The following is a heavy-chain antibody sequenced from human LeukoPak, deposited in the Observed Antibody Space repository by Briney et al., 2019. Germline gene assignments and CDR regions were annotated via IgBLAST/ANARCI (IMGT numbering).Heavy chain of an antibody. CDR2: ISGSGDNM. CDR1: RFTFSSYS. CDR3: ARDGYSGSYYRLYYFFMDV. D-gene: IGHD1-26*01. Sequence: GGSLRLSCAASRFTFSSYSMNWVRQAPGKGLEWVSSISGSGDNMDYADSVKGRFTISRDNSENTLYLQMNSLRGEDTAVYYCARDGYSGSYYRLYYFFMDVWGKGTTVTVSS. V-gene: IGHV3-23*01. J-gene: IGHJ6*03.